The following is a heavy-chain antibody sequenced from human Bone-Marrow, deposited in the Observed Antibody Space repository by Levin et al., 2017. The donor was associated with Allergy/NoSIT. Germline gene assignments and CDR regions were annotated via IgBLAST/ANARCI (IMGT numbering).Heavy chain of an antibody. CDR2: ISYRGST. V-gene: IGHV4-31*03. CDR1: GGSIRSAGYH. Sequence: SQTLSLTCTVSGGSIRSAGYHWTWIRQYPGKGLEWIGYISYRGSTYFNPSLKSRLTMSIDTSEQHFSLNLTSVSAADTAIYYCARLDGYSFDYLGQGALVTVSS. D-gene: IGHD1-1*01. CDR3: ARLDGYSFDY. J-gene: IGHJ4*02.